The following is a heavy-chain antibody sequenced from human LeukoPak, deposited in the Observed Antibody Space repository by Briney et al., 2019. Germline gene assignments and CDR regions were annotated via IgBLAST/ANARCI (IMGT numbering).Heavy chain of an antibody. CDR3: ARTTVTPGSYDAFDV. V-gene: IGHV3-53*01. CDR1: GFTVSSNY. D-gene: IGHD4-17*01. J-gene: IGHJ3*01. CDR2: IYSGRNT. Sequence: PGGSLRLSCAASGFTVSSNYMSWVRQAPGKGLEWVSIIYSGRNTYYADSVKGRFTTSRDNSKNTLYLQVNSLRAEDTAVYYCARTTVTPGSYDAFDVWGQGTMVTVSS.